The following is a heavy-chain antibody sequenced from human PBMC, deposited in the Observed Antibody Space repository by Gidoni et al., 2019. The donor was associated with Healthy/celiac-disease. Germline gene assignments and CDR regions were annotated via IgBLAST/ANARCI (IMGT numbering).Heavy chain of an antibody. D-gene: IGHD3-10*01. CDR3: ARAIGGNSFDY. Sequence: QVQLQESVPGLVKPSETLSLTCTVSGGSISSYYWSWIRQPPGKGLEWIGYIYYSGSTNYNPSLKSRVTISVDTSKNQFSLKLSSVTAADTAVYYCARAIGGNSFDYWGQGTLVTVSS. V-gene: IGHV4-59*01. J-gene: IGHJ4*02. CDR2: IYYSGST. CDR1: GGSISSYY.